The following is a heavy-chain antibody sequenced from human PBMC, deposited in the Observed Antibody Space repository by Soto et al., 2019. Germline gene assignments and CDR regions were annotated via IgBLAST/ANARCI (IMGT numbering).Heavy chain of an antibody. CDR2: IDPSDSYT. CDR3: ARRGPYYYDSSGYYSMGYYYYGMDV. CDR1: GYSSTSYW. D-gene: IGHD3-22*01. J-gene: IGHJ6*02. V-gene: IGHV5-10-1*01. Sequence: PGESLKISCKGSGYSSTSYWISWVRQMPGKGLEWMGRIDPSDSYTNYSPSFQGHVTISADKSISTAYLQWSSLKASDTAMYYCARRGPYYYDSSGYYSMGYYYYGMDVWGQGTSVTVSS.